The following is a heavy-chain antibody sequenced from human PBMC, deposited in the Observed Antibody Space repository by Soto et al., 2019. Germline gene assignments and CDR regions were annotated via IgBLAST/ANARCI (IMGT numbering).Heavy chain of an antibody. CDR2: IYYSGLT. D-gene: IGHD2-21*02. J-gene: IGHJ4*02. CDR3: ARMEGLTTISYYFDY. Sequence: QLQLQESGPGLVKPSETLSLTCTVSGGSISSSSYYWGWIRQPPGKGLEWIGSIYYSGLTYYNPSLKTRVTMSVNKSKTQFSLKLSSLTAADTAVYYCARMEGLTTISYYFDYWGQGTLVTVSS. V-gene: IGHV4-39*01. CDR1: GGSISSSSYY.